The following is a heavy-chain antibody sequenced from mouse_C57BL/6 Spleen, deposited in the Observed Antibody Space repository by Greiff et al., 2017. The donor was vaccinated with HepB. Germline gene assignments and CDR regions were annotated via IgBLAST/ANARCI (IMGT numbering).Heavy chain of an antibody. Sequence: VQLQQPGAELVKPGASVKLSCKASGYTFTSYWMQWVKQRPGQGLEWIGEIDPSDSSTNYNQKFKGKATLTVDTSSSTAYMQLSSLTSEDSAVYYCARRGDYDDYWGQGTTLTVSS. V-gene: IGHV1-50*01. D-gene: IGHD2-4*01. J-gene: IGHJ2*01. CDR3: ARRGDYDDY. CDR2: IDPSDSST. CDR1: GYTFTSYW.